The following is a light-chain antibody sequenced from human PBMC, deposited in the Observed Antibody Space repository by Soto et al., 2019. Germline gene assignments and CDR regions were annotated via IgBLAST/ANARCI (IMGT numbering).Light chain of an antibody. Sequence: QSALTQPPSASGSPGQSVTISCTGTSSAVGDYNYVSWYQQHPGKAPKLMIYEVSKRPSGVPDGFSGSKSGNTASLTVSGLQAEDEADYYCSSYAGSNNWVFGGGTKLTVL. J-gene: IGLJ3*02. CDR2: EVS. CDR1: SSAVGDYNY. CDR3: SSYAGSNNWV. V-gene: IGLV2-8*01.